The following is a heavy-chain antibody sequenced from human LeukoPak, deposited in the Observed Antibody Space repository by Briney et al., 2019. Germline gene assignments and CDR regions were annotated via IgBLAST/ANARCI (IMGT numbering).Heavy chain of an antibody. D-gene: IGHD3-22*01. CDR1: GFTFSTYT. J-gene: IGHJ4*02. CDR2: ISVSSDII. V-gene: IGHV3-48*02. CDR3: ARDRSGGYVSYFDY. Sequence: GGSLRLSCAASGFTFSTYTMNWIRQAPGKGLEWVSYISVSSDIIYYADSVEGRFTISRDNAKNSLYLQMNSLRDEDTAVYYCARDRSGGYVSYFDYWGQGSLVTVSA.